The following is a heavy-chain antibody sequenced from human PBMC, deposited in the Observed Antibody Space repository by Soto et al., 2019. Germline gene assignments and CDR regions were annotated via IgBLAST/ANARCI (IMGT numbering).Heavy chain of an antibody. CDR3: AEMERTQLWLLVQN. V-gene: IGHV4-31*03. J-gene: IGHJ4*02. Sequence: SLTCTVSGASITNDAFFWTWVRQHPEKGLEWLAYITYGGSIYYDPSLRSRLTVSIDKSKSQFSLNVRSVTAADTAVYYCAEMERTQLWLLVQNWGQGLPVTVSS. CDR1: GASITNDAFF. D-gene: IGHD5-18*01. CDR2: ITYGGSI.